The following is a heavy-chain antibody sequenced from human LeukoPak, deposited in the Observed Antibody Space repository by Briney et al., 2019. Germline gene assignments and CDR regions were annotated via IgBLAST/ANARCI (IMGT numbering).Heavy chain of an antibody. D-gene: IGHD3-22*01. V-gene: IGHV1-24*01. J-gene: IGHJ4*02. CDR1: GYTLTELS. Sequence: ASVKVSCKVSGYTLTELSMHWVRQAPGKGLEWMGGFDPEDGETIYAQKFQGRVTMTEDTSTDTAYMELSSLRSEDTAVYYCATVEPYDSSGYYYALNYWGQGTLVTVSS. CDR3: ATVEPYDSSGYYYALNY. CDR2: FDPEDGET.